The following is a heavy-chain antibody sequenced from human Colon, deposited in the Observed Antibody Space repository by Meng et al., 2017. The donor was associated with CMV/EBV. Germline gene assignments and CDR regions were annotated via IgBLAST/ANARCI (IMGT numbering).Heavy chain of an antibody. CDR1: GISLDNYA. D-gene: IGHD3-16*01. CDR2: ISWKGYSV. Sequence: GGSLRLSCVASGISLDNYAMHWVRQAPGKGLEWVAVISWKGYSVGYVDSVRGRFTVSRDNAKNSLFLEMNSLREADTAVYYCAKGAGMQGAYHYNDYGMDVWGQGTTVTVSS. J-gene: IGHJ6*02. V-gene: IGHV3-9*01. CDR3: AKGAGMQGAYHYNDYGMDV.